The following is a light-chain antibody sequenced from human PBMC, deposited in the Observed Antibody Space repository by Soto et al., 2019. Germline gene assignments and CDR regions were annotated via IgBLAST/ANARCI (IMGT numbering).Light chain of an antibody. J-gene: IGLJ3*02. CDR1: SSSVSSSYY. V-gene: IGLV8-61*01. CDR2: NTN. CDR3: MMYMGGGIWV. Sequence: QAVVTQEPSFSVSPGGTDTLTCGLSSSSVSSSYYPSWYQQTPGQAPRTLIYNTNTRSSGVPDRFSGSILGNKAALTITGAQADDESDYYCMMYMGGGIWVFGGGTKLTVL.